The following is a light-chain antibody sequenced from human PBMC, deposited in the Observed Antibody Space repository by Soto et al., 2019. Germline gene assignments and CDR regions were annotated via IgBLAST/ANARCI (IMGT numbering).Light chain of an antibody. CDR1: QDISNH. J-gene: IGKJ4*01. CDR3: QQYDNVPPNLT. CDR2: DAS. V-gene: IGKV1-33*01. Sequence: DIQMTQSPSSLSASIGDRVTITCQASQDISNHLNWYQQKPGKAPKLLIYDASNLETGVPSRFSGSGSGTDFTFTISSLQPEDVATYYCQQYDNVPPNLTFGGGAKVEIK.